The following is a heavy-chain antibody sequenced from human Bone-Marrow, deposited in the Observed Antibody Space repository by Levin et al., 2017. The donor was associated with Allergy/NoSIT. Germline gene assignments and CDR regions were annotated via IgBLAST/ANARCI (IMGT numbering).Heavy chain of an antibody. Sequence: SGPTLVKPTQTLTLTCTLSGFSLSSTEMRVSWIRQPPGKALEWLARIDWDDEKFYSTSLKTRLTISKDTSKNQVILSMTNMDPVDTATYFCARNRGNGMDVWGQGTTVTVSS. CDR1: GFSLSSTEMR. CDR3: ARNRGNGMDV. J-gene: IGHJ6*02. D-gene: IGHD1-14*01. V-gene: IGHV2-70*04. CDR2: IDWDDEK.